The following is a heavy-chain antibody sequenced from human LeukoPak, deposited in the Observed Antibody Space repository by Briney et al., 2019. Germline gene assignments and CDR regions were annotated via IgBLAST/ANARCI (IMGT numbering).Heavy chain of an antibody. CDR3: ARNRGEGFDP. V-gene: IGHV1-8*01. Sequence: ASVKVSCKASGYTFTSYDINWVRQAAGQRLEWMGWMSPINGNTGYAQKFQGRVTMTRNTSISTAYMELSSLRSEDTAVYYCARNRGEGFDPWGQGTLVTVSS. D-gene: IGHD1-14*01. CDR2: MSPINGNT. CDR1: GYTFTSYD. J-gene: IGHJ5*02.